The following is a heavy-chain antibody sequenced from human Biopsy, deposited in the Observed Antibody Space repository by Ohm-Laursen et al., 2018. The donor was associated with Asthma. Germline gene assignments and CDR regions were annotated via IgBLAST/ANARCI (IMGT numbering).Heavy chain of an antibody. Sequence: ASVKVSCKISGYSLTDLSMHWVRQAPGQGLEWMGGHDHEEGGTVNARRFQGRVTMTEDTSTDTAYMELSSLSSDDTAVYYCASDFPRDYVRYNFQYWGQGTLVTVSS. J-gene: IGHJ4*02. CDR1: GYSLTDLS. CDR3: ASDFPRDYVRYNFQY. CDR2: HDHEEGGT. D-gene: IGHD4-17*01. V-gene: IGHV1-24*01.